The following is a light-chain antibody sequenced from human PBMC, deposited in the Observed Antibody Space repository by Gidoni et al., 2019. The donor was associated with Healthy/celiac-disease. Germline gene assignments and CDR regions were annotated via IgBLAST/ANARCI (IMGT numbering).Light chain of an antibody. J-gene: IGKJ4*01. Sequence: EIVLPQSPAPLSLSPGERATLSCRASQSVSSYLAWYQQKPGQAPRLLIYDASNRATGIPARFSGSGSGTDFTLTISSLEPEDFAVYYCQQRSNWPPVTFGGGTKVEIK. CDR1: QSVSSY. CDR2: DAS. CDR3: QQRSNWPPVT. V-gene: IGKV3-11*01.